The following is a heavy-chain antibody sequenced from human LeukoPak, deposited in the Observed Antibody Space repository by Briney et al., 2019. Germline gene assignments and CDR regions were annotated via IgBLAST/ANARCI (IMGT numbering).Heavy chain of an antibody. CDR1: GFTFSSFG. CDR3: ADSNYWYPVDY. V-gene: IGHV3-30*03. J-gene: IGHJ4*02. CDR2: ISYDGSNK. Sequence: PGGSLRLSCAASGFTFSSFGMHWVRQAPGKGLEWVAVISYDGSNKYYADFVKGRFTISRDNSKNTLYLQMNSLRAEDTALYYCADSNYWYPVDYWGQGTLVTVSS. D-gene: IGHD4-11*01.